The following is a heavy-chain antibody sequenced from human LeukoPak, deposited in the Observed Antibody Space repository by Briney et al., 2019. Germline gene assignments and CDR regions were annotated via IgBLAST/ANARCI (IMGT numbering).Heavy chain of an antibody. Sequence: PTETLSLICTVSGDSISRYYWGWIRQPPGKGLEWIGSIYYTGSTHYNPSLKSRVTISVDTSKNQFSLKLSSVTAADTAVYYCARRPGEYGGNDFDYWGQGTLVTVSS. CDR3: ARRPGEYGGNDFDY. V-gene: IGHV4-39*01. J-gene: IGHJ4*02. D-gene: IGHD4/OR15-4a*01. CDR2: IYYTGST. CDR1: GDSISRYY.